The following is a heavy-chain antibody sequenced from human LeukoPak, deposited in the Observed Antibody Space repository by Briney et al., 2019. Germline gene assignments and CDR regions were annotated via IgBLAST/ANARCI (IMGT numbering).Heavy chain of an antibody. CDR3: VRDPSNSGNWFDL. J-gene: IGHJ5*02. Sequence: TGGSLRLSCAASGFNLRDYWMHWVRQAPGKGLVWVSRLGTDGTYTNYADSVTGRFPISRDNAKNTLYLQMDSLRAEDTSFYYCVRDPSNSGNWFDLWGQGTQVTVSS. V-gene: IGHV3-74*01. CDR1: GFNLRDYW. CDR2: LGTDGTYT. D-gene: IGHD4-11*01.